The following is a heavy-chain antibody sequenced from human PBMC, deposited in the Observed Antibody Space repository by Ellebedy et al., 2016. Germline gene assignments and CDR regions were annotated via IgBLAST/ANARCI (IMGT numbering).Heavy chain of an antibody. CDR3: AREATAAGTDYFDY. CDR2: INQDGSER. V-gene: IGHV3-7*01. CDR1: GLTYW. D-gene: IGHD6-13*01. Sequence: GESLKISXAASGLTYWMNWVRQAPGKGLEWVANINQDGSERQYVDSVKGRFTISRDNAKNSLYLQMNSLRAEDTAVYYCAREATAAGTDYFDYWGQGTLVTVSS. J-gene: IGHJ4*02.